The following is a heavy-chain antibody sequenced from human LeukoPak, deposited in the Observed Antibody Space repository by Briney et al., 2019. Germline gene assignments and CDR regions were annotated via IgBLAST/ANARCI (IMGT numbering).Heavy chain of an antibody. CDR2: IYSGGST. J-gene: IGHJ6*03. D-gene: IGHD2-21*02. V-gene: IGHV3-53*01. CDR1: GFTVISNY. Sequence: GGSLSPSCEPSGFTVISNYMSWVRQAPGKGLDWVSVIYSGGSTYYADSVKGRFTISRDNSKNTLYLQMNSLRAEDTAVYYCAHLLFYYYYMDVWGKGTTVTVSS. CDR3: AHLLFYYYYMDV.